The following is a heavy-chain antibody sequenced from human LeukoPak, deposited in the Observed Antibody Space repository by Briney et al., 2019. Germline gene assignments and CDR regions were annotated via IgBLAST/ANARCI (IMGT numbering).Heavy chain of an antibody. Sequence: PSETLSLTCTVSGGSIHSYWSWIRQPAGKGLEWIGRISGSGTITYNPALQSRLTISIDTSKNQFSLKLMSVTAADTAVYYCARDSGTTGEVKFDPWGQGTLVTVSS. CDR3: ARDSGTTGEVKFDP. D-gene: IGHD3-10*01. J-gene: IGHJ5*02. CDR2: ISGSGTI. V-gene: IGHV4-4*07. CDR1: GGSIHSY.